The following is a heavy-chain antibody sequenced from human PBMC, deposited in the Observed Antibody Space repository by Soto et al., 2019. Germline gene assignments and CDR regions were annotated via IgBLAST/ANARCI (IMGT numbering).Heavy chain of an antibody. CDR1: GFTFSSYS. V-gene: IGHV3-48*01. D-gene: IGHD5-18*01. Sequence: GGSLRLSCAASGFTFSSYSMNWVRQAPGKGLEWVSYISSSSSTIYYADSVKGRFTISRDNAKNSLYLQMNSLRAEDTAVYYCARDGAIQLWSPNYYYYMDVWGKGTTVTVSS. J-gene: IGHJ6*03. CDR2: ISSSSSTI. CDR3: ARDGAIQLWSPNYYYYMDV.